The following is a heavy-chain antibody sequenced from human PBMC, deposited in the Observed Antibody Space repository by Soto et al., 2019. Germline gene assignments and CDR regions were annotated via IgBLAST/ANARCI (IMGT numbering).Heavy chain of an antibody. D-gene: IGHD6-13*01. CDR2: IYWDDDK. V-gene: IGHV2-5*02. CDR1: GFSLSTSGVG. CDR3: ALRIGIAAAGQGDAFDI. J-gene: IGHJ3*02. Sequence: SGPTLVNPTQTLTLTCTFSGFSLSTSGVGVGWIRQPPGKALEWLALIYWDDDKRYSPSLKSRLTITKDTSKNQVVLTMTNMDPVDTATYYCALRIGIAAAGQGDAFDIWGQGTMVTVSS.